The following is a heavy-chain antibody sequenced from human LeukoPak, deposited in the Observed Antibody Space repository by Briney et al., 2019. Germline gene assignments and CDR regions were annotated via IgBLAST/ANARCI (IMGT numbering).Heavy chain of an antibody. CDR3: ARGDSRPDY. V-gene: IGHV4-30-2*01. CDR2: IYHSQST. D-gene: IGHD5-18*01. Sequence: PSETLSLTCAVSGGSISSGGYSWSWIRQPPVKGLEWIGYIYHSQSTNYNPSLKSRVTISEDRSKNQFSLKLSSVTAADTAVYYCARGDSRPDYWGQGILVTVSS. J-gene: IGHJ4*02. CDR1: GGSISSGGYS.